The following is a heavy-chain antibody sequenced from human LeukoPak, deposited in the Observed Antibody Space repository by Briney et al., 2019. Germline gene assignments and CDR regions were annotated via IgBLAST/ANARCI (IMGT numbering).Heavy chain of an antibody. CDR3: ARDPYYGSGSYSNWFDP. J-gene: IGHJ5*02. V-gene: IGHV3-33*01. CDR1: GFTFSSYG. CDR2: IWYDGSNK. Sequence: GGSLRLSCAASGFTFSSYGMHWVRQAPGKGLEWVAVIWYDGSNKYYADSVKGRFTISRDNSKNTLYLQMNSLRAEDTAVYYCARDPYYGSGSYSNWFDPWGQGTLVTVSP. D-gene: IGHD3-10*01.